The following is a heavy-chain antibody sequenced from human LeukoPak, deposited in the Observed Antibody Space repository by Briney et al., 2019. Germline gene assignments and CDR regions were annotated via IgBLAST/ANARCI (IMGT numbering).Heavy chain of an antibody. J-gene: IGHJ5*01. D-gene: IGHD1-26*01. CDR1: GGSISSYY. CDR2: IYYSGST. CDR3: ARSLGYSGSYYWFDS. V-gene: IGHV4-59*08. Sequence: SETLSLTCTVSGGSISSYYWSWIRQPPGKGLEWIGYIYYSGSTNYNPSLKSRVTISVDTSKNQFSLKLSSVTAADTAVYYCARSLGYSGSYYWFDSWGQGTLVTVSS.